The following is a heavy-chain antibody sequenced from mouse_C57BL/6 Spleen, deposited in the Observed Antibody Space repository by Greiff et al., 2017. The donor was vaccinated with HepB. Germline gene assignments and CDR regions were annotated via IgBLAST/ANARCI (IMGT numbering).Heavy chain of an antibody. J-gene: IGHJ3*01. D-gene: IGHD1-1*01. Sequence: QVQLQQSGAELVKPGASVKISCKASGYAFSSYWMNWVKQRPGKGLEWIGQIYPGDGDTNYNGKFKGKATLTADKSSSTAYMQLSSLTSEDSAVYFCARSFDYGSSYKFAYWGQGTLVTVSA. CDR1: GYAFSSYW. V-gene: IGHV1-80*01. CDR2: IYPGDGDT. CDR3: ARSFDYGSSYKFAY.